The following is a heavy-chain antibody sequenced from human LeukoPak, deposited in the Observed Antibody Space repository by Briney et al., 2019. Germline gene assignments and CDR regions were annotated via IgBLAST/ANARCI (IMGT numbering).Heavy chain of an antibody. CDR3: ARLDNGSGSYYNYYYYMDV. J-gene: IGHJ6*03. Sequence: SETLSLTCTVSGGSISSSSYYWGWIRQPPGKGLEWIGSIYYSGSTYYNPSLKSRVTISVDTSKNQFSLKLSSVTAADTAVYYCARLDNGSGSYYNYYYYMDVWGKGTTVTVSS. CDR2: IYYSGST. V-gene: IGHV4-39*01. D-gene: IGHD3-10*01. CDR1: GGSISSSSYY.